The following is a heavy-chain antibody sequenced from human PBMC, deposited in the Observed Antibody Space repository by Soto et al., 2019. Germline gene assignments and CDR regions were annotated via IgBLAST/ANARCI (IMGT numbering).Heavy chain of an antibody. J-gene: IGHJ6*02. CDR3: ARGNDFWSGYSTLTYYGLDV. CDR1: GGSISSGDYY. CDR2: IYYSGST. Sequence: PAETLSLTCVVSGGSISSGDYYWGWVRHPPQKGLEWIGYIYYSGSTYYNPSLKSRVTISVDTAKNQFSLNLSSVTAADTAVYYCARGNDFWSGYSTLTYYGLDVWGQGTTVTVSS. D-gene: IGHD3-3*01. V-gene: IGHV4-30-4*01.